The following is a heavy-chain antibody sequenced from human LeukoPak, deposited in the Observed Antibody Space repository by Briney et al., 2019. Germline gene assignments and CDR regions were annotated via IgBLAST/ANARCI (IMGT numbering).Heavy chain of an antibody. CDR2: ITSSGTTT. CDR3: ARDPDYGDPY. V-gene: IGHV3-11*01. J-gene: IGHJ4*02. D-gene: IGHD4/OR15-4a*01. CDR1: GFSFSDFY. Sequence: GGSLRLSCSASGFSFSDFYMSWFRLSPEKGLEWLAYITSSGTTTEYADSVKGRFTISRVNAKNSLYLQMDSLRPEDTASYYCARDPDYGDPYRGQGTAVTVSS.